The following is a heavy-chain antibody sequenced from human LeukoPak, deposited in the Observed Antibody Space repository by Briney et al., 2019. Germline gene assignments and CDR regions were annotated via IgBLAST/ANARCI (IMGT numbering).Heavy chain of an antibody. J-gene: IGHJ4*02. Sequence: PGGSLRLSCAASGFTFSTYDMHWVRQTPGKGLEWVAVISSDGSIIYYADSVRGRITVSRDNSKNTLYLQMNSLTAEDTAVYYCAKDLTGNYRAYFDYWGQGTLVTVSS. D-gene: IGHD1-7*01. CDR1: GFTFSTYD. CDR2: ISSDGSII. CDR3: AKDLTGNYRAYFDY. V-gene: IGHV3-30*18.